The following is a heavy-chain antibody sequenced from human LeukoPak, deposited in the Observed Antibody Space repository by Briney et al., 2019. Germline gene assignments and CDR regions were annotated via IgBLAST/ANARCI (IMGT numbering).Heavy chain of an antibody. D-gene: IGHD3-10*01. CDR1: GYSISSGYY. J-gene: IGHJ4*02. CDR2: IYHSGST. Sequence: PSETLSLTCTVSGYSISSGYYWGWIRQPPGKGLEWIGSIYHSGSTYYNPSLKSRVTISVDTSKNQFSLKLSSVTAADTAVYYCARWFGELLPRIDYWGQGTLVTVSS. V-gene: IGHV4-38-2*02. CDR3: ARWFGELLPRIDY.